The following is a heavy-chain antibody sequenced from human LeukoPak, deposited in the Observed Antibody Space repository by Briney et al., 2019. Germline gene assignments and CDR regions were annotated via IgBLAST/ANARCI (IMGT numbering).Heavy chain of an antibody. CDR1: GFTFSDYY. D-gene: IGHD1-26*01. CDR2: IRSKAYGGTT. J-gene: IGHJ4*02. V-gene: IGHV3-49*03. CDR3: TRDYLNIIVGAPAGGY. Sequence: PGGSLRLSCAASGFTFSDYYMSWIRQAPGKGLEWVGFIRSKAYGGTTEYAAAVKGRFTISRDDSKSIAYLQMNSLKTEDTAVYYCTRDYLNIIVGAPAGGYWGQGTLVTVSS.